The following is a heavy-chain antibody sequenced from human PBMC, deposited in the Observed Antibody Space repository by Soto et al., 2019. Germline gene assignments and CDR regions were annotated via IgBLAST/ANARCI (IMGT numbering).Heavy chain of an antibody. CDR1: GFTFDDYA. D-gene: IGHD3-3*01. J-gene: IGHJ5*02. CDR3: PKGAVALLKWLFIP. V-gene: IGHV3-9*01. CDR2: IRWNSGSI. Sequence: GGSLRLSCAASGFTFDDYAMHWVRQAPGKGLKWVSGIRWNSGSIAYSDSVKGRFTISRDNAKNSLYLQMNSLRAEDTAWYYCPKGAVALLKWLFIPWGPGTL.